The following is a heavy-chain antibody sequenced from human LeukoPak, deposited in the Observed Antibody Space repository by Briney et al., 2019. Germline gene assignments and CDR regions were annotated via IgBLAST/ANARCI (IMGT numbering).Heavy chain of an antibody. CDR2: ISSSSSYI. Sequence: KPGGSLRLSCAASGFTFSSYSMNWVRQAPGKGLEWVSSISSSSSYIYYADSLKGRFTISRDNAANSLYLQMNSLRAEDTAVYYCARGKEGATRSFPVDYWGQGTLVTVSS. D-gene: IGHD1-26*01. CDR3: ARGKEGATRSFPVDY. J-gene: IGHJ4*02. CDR1: GFTFSSYS. V-gene: IGHV3-21*01.